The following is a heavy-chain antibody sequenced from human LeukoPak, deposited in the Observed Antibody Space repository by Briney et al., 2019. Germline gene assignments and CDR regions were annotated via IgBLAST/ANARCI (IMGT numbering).Heavy chain of an antibody. J-gene: IGHJ4*02. CDR3: AKVLAYYFDY. CDR2: ISGGGDTA. V-gene: IGHV3-23*01. CDR1: VFSFITYS. Sequence: GGSLRLSCAASVFSFITYSMAWVRQAPGKGLELVAGISGGGDTAYYADSVKGRFTISRDNSKNTLYLQMNSLRAEDTAVYYCAKVLAYYFDYWGQGTLVTVSS.